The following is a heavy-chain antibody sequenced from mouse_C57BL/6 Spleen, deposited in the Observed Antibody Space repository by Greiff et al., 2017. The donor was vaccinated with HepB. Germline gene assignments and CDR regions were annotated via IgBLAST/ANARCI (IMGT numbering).Heavy chain of an antibody. CDR2: IHPNSGST. CDR3: AREKDGYSWFAY. V-gene: IGHV1-64*01. Sequence: QVQLKQPGAELVKPGASVKLSCKASGYTFTSYWMHWVKQRPGQGLEWIGMIHPNSGSTNYNEKFKSKATLTVDKSSSTAYMQLSSLTSEDSAVYYCAREKDGYSWFAYWGQGTLVTVSA. D-gene: IGHD2-3*01. CDR1: GYTFTSYW. J-gene: IGHJ3*01.